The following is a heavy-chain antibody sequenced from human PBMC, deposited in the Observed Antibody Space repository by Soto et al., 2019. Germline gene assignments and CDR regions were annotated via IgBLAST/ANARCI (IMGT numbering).Heavy chain of an antibody. CDR1: GFTFSSYG. V-gene: IGHV3-33*01. Sequence: GGSLRLSCAASGFTFSSYGMHWVRQAPGKGLEWVAVIWYDGSNKYYADSVKGRFTISRDNSKNTLYLQMNSLRAEDTAVYYCARDHTPGYSNGMDGWGQGTTVTVSS. CDR3: ARDHTPGYSNGMDG. CDR2: IWYDGSNK. J-gene: IGHJ6*02. D-gene: IGHD6-13*01.